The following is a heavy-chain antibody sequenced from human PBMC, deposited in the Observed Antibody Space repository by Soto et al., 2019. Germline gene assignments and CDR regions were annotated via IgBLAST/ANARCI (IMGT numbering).Heavy chain of an antibody. CDR1: GFTFDDYA. CDR2: ISWNSGSI. D-gene: IGHD3-9*01. V-gene: IGHV3-9*01. CDR3: AKGESGKDDILTGYYPSWFDP. J-gene: IGHJ5*02. Sequence: EVQLVESGGGLVQPGRSLRLSCAASGFTFDDYAMHWVRQAPGKGLEWVSGISWNSGSIGYADSVKGRFTISRDNAKNSLYLQMNSLRAEDTALYYCAKGESGKDDILTGYYPSWFDPWGQGTLVTVSS.